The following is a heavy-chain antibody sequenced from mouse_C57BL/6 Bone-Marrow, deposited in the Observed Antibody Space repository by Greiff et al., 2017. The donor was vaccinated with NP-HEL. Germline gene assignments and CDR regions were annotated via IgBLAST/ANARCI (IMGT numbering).Heavy chain of an antibody. J-gene: IGHJ4*01. D-gene: IGHD1-1*01. CDR3: TVVVESKYAMDY. CDR2: IRLKSDNYAT. CDR1: GFTFSNYW. Sequence: EVMLVESGGGLVQPGGSMKLSCVASGFTFSNYWMNWVRQSPEQGLEWVAQIRLKSDNYATHYAESVKGRFTISRDDSKSRVYLQLNNLRAEDTGIYYCTVVVESKYAMDYWGQGTSVTVSS. V-gene: IGHV6-3*01.